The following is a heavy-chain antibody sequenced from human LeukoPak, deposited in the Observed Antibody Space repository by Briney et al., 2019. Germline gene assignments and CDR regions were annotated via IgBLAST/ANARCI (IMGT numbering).Heavy chain of an antibody. J-gene: IGHJ3*02. CDR1: GFTFDGYG. Sequence: GGSLRLSCAASGFTFDGYGMSWVRRAPGKGLEWVSGINWNGGSTGYADSVKGRFTISRDNAKNSLYLQTNSLRAEDTALYYCARDLHYYDSSGYRFDIWGQGTMVTVSS. CDR2: INWNGGST. V-gene: IGHV3-20*04. D-gene: IGHD3-22*01. CDR3: ARDLHYYDSSGYRFDI.